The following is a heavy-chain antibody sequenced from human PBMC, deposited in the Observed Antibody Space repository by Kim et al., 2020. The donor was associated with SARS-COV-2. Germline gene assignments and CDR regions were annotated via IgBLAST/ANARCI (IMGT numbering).Heavy chain of an antibody. Sequence: GGSLRLSCAASGFTFSSYSMNWVRQAPGKGLEWVSSISSSSSYIYYADSVKGRFTISRDNAKNSLYLQMNSLRAEDTAVYYCASTHGDYSDYFDYWGQGTLVTVSS. D-gene: IGHD4-17*01. CDR3: ASTHGDYSDYFDY. J-gene: IGHJ4*02. CDR2: ISSSSSYI. V-gene: IGHV3-21*01. CDR1: GFTFSSYS.